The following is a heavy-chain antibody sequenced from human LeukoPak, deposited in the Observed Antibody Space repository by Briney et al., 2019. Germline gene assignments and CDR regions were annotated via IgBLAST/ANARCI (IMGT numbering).Heavy chain of an antibody. Sequence: GGSLRLSCVVSGFTFSDYYMSWIRQAPGKGLEWVSYISSSGSTIYYADSVKGRFTISRDNAKNSLYLQINSLRAEDTAVYYCAGYCSGGNCYRRSDYWGQGTLVTVSS. J-gene: IGHJ4*02. CDR2: ISSSGSTI. D-gene: IGHD2-15*01. V-gene: IGHV3-11*01. CDR1: GFTFSDYY. CDR3: AGYCSGGNCYRRSDY.